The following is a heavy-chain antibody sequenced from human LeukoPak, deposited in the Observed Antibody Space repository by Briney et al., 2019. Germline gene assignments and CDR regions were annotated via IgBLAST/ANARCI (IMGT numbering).Heavy chain of an antibody. Sequence: PGGSLRLSCAASGFTFSRYTMNWVRQAPGRGLEWVSSITSGRTYMYYADSVKGRFTVSRDNAKNSLSLQMNSLRAEDTALYYCARAADVATXIXFDHWGQGTLVTVSS. J-gene: IGHJ4*02. D-gene: IGHD5-12*01. CDR2: ITSGRTYM. V-gene: IGHV3-21*01. CDR1: GFTFSRYT. CDR3: ARAADVATXIXFDH.